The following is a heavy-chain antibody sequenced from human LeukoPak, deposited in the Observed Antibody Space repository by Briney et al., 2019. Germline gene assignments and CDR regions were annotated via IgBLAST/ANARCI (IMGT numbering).Heavy chain of an antibody. CDR1: LYIFTGYY. CDR3: ASIRLNSGVDY. Sequence: ASVKVSCKPSLYIFTGYYILWVRQAPAPGLEGMGWINPDSCGTDSAQKFQGRVTMTRDTSNSTAYMELSRLRSDDTAVYYCASIRLNSGVDYWGQGTLVTVSS. V-gene: IGHV1-2*02. D-gene: IGHD1-26*01. J-gene: IGHJ4*02. CDR2: INPDSCGT.